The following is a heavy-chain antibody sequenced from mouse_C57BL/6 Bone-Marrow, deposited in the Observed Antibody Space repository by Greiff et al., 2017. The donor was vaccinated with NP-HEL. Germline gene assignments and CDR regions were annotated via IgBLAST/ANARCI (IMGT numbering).Heavy chain of an antibody. Sequence: DVMLVESGGGLVQPGGSLKLSCAASGFTFSDYYMYWVRQTPEKRLEWVAYISNGGGSTYYPDTVKGRFTISRDNAKNPLYLQMSRLKSEDTAMYYCARWGYYGSSQPWGQGTLVTVSA. J-gene: IGHJ3*01. D-gene: IGHD1-1*01. CDR2: ISNGGGST. CDR1: GFTFSDYY. V-gene: IGHV5-12*01. CDR3: ARWGYYGSSQP.